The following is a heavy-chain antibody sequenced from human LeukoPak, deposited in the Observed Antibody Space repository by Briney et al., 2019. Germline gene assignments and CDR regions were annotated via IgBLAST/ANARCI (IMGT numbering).Heavy chain of an antibody. CDR3: ARGLKFSYGYGSWFDP. J-gene: IGHJ5*02. V-gene: IGHV4-34*01. CDR2: INHSGST. CDR1: GGSFSGYY. D-gene: IGHD5-18*01. Sequence: SETLSLTCAVYGGSFSGYYWSWIRQPPGKGLEWIGEINHSGSTNYNPSLKSRVTISVDTSKNQFSLKLSSVTAADTAVYYCARGLKFSYGYGSWFDPWGQGTLVTVSS.